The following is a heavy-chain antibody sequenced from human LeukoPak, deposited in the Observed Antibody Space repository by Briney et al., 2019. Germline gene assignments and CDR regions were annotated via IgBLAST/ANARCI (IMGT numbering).Heavy chain of an antibody. CDR3: ARMYSSTIPPGY. CDR1: GGSISNYF. Sequence: SETLSLTCTVSGGSISNYFWTWIRQPPGKGLEWIGYIDYSGGTNYNPSLKSRVTISVDTSKNQFSLKLTSVTAADTAVYYCARMYSSTIPPGYWGQGTLVTVSS. D-gene: IGHD6-13*01. J-gene: IGHJ4*02. CDR2: IDYSGGT. V-gene: IGHV4-59*01.